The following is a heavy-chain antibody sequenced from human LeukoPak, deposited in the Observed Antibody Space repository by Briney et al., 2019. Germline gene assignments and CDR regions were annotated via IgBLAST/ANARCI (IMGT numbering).Heavy chain of an antibody. Sequence: GGSLRLSCAASGFTFSSHWMTWVRQAPGKGLEWVANINQDGSEKYYVDSVKGRFTISRDNTKNSLYLQMHSLRAEDTTVYYCARGDLGRGWTFACWGQGTLVTVSS. CDR3: ARGDLGRGWTFAC. CDR2: INQDGSEK. V-gene: IGHV3-7*01. CDR1: GFTFSSHW. D-gene: IGHD6-19*01. J-gene: IGHJ4*02.